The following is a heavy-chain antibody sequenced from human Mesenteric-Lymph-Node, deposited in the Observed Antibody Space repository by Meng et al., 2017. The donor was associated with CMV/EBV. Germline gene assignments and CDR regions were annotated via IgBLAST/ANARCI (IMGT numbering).Heavy chain of an antibody. J-gene: IGHJ3*02. V-gene: IGHV4-61*01. Sequence: GSLRLSCTVSGGSVSSGSYYWSWIRQPPGKGLEWIGYIYYSGSTNYNPSLKSRVTISVDTSTNQFSLKLTSVTAADTAVYYCARTLYSSGWYVADAFEIWGQGTLVTVSS. CDR3: ARTLYSSGWYVADAFEI. CDR2: IYYSGST. D-gene: IGHD6-19*01. CDR1: GGSVSSGSYY.